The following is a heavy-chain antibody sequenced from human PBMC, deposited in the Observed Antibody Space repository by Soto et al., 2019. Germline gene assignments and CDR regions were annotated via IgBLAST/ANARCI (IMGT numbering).Heavy chain of an antibody. V-gene: IGHV3-21*01. CDR3: ARGALAYCGGDCSPDAFDI. D-gene: IGHD2-21*02. J-gene: IGHJ3*02. CDR1: GFTFSSYS. Sequence: GGSLRLSCASSGFTFSSYSMNLVRQAPGKGLEWVSSISSSSSYIYYADSVKGRFTISRDNAKNSLYLQMNSLRAEDTAVYYCARGALAYCGGDCSPDAFDIWGQGTMVTVSS. CDR2: ISSSSSYI.